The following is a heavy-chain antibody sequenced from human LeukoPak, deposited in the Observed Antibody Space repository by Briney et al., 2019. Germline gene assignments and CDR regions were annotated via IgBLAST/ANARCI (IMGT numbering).Heavy chain of an antibody. D-gene: IGHD3-22*01. Sequence: ASVKVSCKASGYTFTGYYMHWVRQAPGQGLEWMGIINPSGGSTSYAQKFQGRVTMTRDTSTSTVYMELSSLRSEDTAVYYCARASRAYDSSGYPQALNWFDPWGQGTLVTVSS. CDR1: GYTFTGYY. J-gene: IGHJ5*02. CDR2: INPSGGST. CDR3: ARASRAYDSSGYPQALNWFDP. V-gene: IGHV1-46*01.